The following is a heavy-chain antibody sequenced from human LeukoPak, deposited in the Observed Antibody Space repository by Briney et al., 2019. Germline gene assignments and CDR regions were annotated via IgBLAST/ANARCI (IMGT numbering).Heavy chain of an antibody. CDR1: GFTFSSYW. V-gene: IGHV3-7*04. J-gene: IGHJ3*02. CDR3: ARVSHSQWLVDGAFDI. CDR2: IKQDGSEK. Sequence: PGGSLRLSCAASGFTFSSYWMSWVRQAPGKGLEWVANIKQDGSEKYYVDSVKGRFTISRDNAKNSLYLQMNSLRAEDTAVYYCARVSHSQWLVDGAFDIWGQGTMVTVSS. D-gene: IGHD6-19*01.